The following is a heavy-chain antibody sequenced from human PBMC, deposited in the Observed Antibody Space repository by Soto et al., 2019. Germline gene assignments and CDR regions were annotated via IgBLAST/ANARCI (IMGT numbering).Heavy chain of an antibody. CDR2: ISGSGGST. D-gene: IGHD2-2*01. J-gene: IGHJ6*02. CDR1: GFTFSSYA. CDR3: AKVVPAAMWGWDYYYGMDV. Sequence: GGSLRLSCAASGFTFSSYAMSWVRQAPGKGLEWVSAISGSGGSTYYTDSVKGRFTISRDNSKNTLYLQMNSLRAEDTAVYYCAKVVPAAMWGWDYYYGMDVWGQGTTVTVSS. V-gene: IGHV3-23*01.